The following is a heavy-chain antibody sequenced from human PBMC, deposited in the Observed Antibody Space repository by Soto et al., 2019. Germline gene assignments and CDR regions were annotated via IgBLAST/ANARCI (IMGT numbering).Heavy chain of an antibody. V-gene: IGHV3-64*01. CDR3: GGYSVDAIWS. CDR1: GFTFSSYS. J-gene: IGHJ5*02. Sequence: EVQLVESGGGLVQPGGSLRLSCAASGFTFSSYSMHWVRQAPGKGLEYVSAIRSNGGNTSYANSVKGRFTISRDNSKNMLYLQMGSLRAEDMVVYYYGGYSVDAIWSWGQGPLVTVSS. D-gene: IGHD1-26*01. CDR2: IRSNGGNT.